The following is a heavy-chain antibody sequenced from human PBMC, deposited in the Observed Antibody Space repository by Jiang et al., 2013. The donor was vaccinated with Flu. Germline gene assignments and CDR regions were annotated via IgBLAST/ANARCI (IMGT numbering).Heavy chain of an antibody. CDR3: ARARWEEATFYKYFAMDV. CDR1: GESFSRYY. D-gene: IGHD2/OR15-2a*01. J-gene: IGHJ6*04. V-gene: IGHV4-34*01. CDR2: VNHSGRT. Sequence: LLKPSETLSLTCAVYGESFSRYYWSWIRQPPGKGLEWIGEVNHSGRTKYNPSLKSRVTISIDTSKNQFSLKLSSVTAADMAVYYCARARWEEATFYKYFAMDVWGKGTTVTVSS.